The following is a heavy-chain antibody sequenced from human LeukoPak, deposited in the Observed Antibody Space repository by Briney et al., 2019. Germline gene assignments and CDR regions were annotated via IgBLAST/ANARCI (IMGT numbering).Heavy chain of an antibody. CDR3: ARESDAFDI. V-gene: IGHV1-18*01. CDR2: ISANNGNR. J-gene: IGHJ3*02. CDR1: GYTFTNYG. Sequence: RASVKVSCKASGYTFTNYGISWVRQAPGQGLEWMGWISANNGNRNYALKLQDRVSMTTDTSTSTVYMELSSLRSEDTAVYYCARESDAFDIWGQGTMVTVSS.